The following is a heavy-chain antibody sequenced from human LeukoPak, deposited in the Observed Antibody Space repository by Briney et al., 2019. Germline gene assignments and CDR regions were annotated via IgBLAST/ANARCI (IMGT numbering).Heavy chain of an antibody. J-gene: IGHJ4*02. D-gene: IGHD3-3*01. V-gene: IGHV1-2*02. CDR3: ASLYYHFWSGDAVFDY. CDR2: INPLNGGT. CDR1: GYTFIGHY. Sequence: ASVKVSCRASGYTFIGHYLHWVRQAPGQGLEWMGWINPLNGGTKYAQKFQGRVSMTRDTSISTAYMELSSLRSDDTAVYYCASLYYHFWSGDAVFDYWGQGTVVTVSS.